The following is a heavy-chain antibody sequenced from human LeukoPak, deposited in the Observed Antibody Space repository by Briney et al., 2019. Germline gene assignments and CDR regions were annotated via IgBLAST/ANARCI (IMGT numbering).Heavy chain of an antibody. CDR1: GGSFSGYY. V-gene: IGHV4-34*01. CDR3: ARTANLGRYFDY. J-gene: IGHJ4*02. D-gene: IGHD1-26*01. CDR2: INHSGST. Sequence: SETLSLTCAVYGGSFSGYYWSWIRQPPGKGLEWIGEINHSGSTNYNPSLKSRVTISVDTSKNQFSLKLSSVTAADTAVYYCARTANLGRYFDYWGQGTLVTVSS.